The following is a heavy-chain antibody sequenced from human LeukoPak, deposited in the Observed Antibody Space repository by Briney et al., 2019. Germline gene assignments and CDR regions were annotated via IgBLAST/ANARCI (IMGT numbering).Heavy chain of an antibody. D-gene: IGHD3-16*01. CDR1: GSTFNIFW. V-gene: IGHV3-7*04. J-gene: IGHJ4*02. CDR2: IKHDGSEE. Sequence: PGGSLRLSCAASGSTFNIFWMSCVRQAPGKGLEWVANIKHDGSEEYYGDSVRGRFTISRDNTKNSLILQMNSLRGEDTAVYYCARALGDSTGEYWGPGTPVTVSS. CDR3: ARALGDSTGEY.